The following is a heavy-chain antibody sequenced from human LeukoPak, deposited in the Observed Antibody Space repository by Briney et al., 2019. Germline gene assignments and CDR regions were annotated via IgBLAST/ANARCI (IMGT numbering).Heavy chain of an antibody. CDR3: ARVRGLGVITPYLDS. CDR2: ISYRVST. V-gene: IGHV4-59*08. D-gene: IGHD3-16*02. J-gene: IGHJ4*02. CDR1: GGSLSSDH. Sequence: PSETLSLTCTVSGGSLSSDHWGWIRQPPEKGLECIGCISYRVSTNYNPSLKSRVTISVDTSKNHFSLKLTSVTAADTAVYYCARVRGLGVITPYLDSWGQGTLVTVSS.